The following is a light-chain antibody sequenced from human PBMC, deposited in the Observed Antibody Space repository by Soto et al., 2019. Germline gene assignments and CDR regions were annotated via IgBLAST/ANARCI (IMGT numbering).Light chain of an antibody. CDR1: QSVSSY. Sequence: EIVLTQSPATLSLSPGERATLSCRASQSVSSYLAWYQQKPGQAPRLLIYDASNRATGVPARFSGSGSGTDFTLTISSLEPEEFAVYYCQKRSNWPPITLGQGTRLEIK. J-gene: IGKJ5*01. V-gene: IGKV3-11*01. CDR2: DAS. CDR3: QKRSNWPPIT.